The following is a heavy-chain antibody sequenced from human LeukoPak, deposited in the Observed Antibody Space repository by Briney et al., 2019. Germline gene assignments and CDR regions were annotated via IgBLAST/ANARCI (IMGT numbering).Heavy chain of an antibody. D-gene: IGHD3-10*01. CDR3: AREQHESYYYGSGSSMNWFDP. V-gene: IGHV4-4*02. Sequence: PSETLSLTCTVSGGSISSGDYYWSWVRQPPGSGLEWIGEINHSGSTNYNPSLKSRVTISVDKSKNQFSLKLSSVTAADTAVYYCAREQHESYYYGSGSSMNWFDPWGQGTLVTVSS. CDR1: GGSISSGDYY. CDR2: INHSGST. J-gene: IGHJ5*02.